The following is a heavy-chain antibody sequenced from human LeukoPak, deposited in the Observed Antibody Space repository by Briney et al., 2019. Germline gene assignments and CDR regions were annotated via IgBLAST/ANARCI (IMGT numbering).Heavy chain of an antibody. Sequence: PGGSLRLSCAASGFIFSSYWMHWVRHAPGKGPELVSLIYSGGSTYYADSVKGRFTISRDNSKNTLYLQMNSLRAEDTAVYYCAKVAKYYYGSETYYFFEHWGQGTPVTASS. CDR1: GFIFSSYW. J-gene: IGHJ4*02. D-gene: IGHD3-10*01. CDR2: IYSGGST. CDR3: AKVAKYYYGSETYYFFEH. V-gene: IGHV3-66*01.